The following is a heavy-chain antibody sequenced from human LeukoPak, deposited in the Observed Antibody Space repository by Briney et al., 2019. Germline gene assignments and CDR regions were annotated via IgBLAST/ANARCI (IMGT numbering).Heavy chain of an antibody. Sequence: KPGGSLRLSCAASGFTVSSNYMSWVRQAPGKGLEWVSVIYSGGSTYYADSVKGRFTISRDNSKNTLYLQMDSLRAEDTAVYYCARAVLLWFGELSHPDYFDYWGQGTLVTVSS. CDR2: IYSGGST. V-gene: IGHV3-66*01. CDR1: GFTVSSNY. J-gene: IGHJ4*02. CDR3: ARAVLLWFGELSHPDYFDY. D-gene: IGHD3-10*01.